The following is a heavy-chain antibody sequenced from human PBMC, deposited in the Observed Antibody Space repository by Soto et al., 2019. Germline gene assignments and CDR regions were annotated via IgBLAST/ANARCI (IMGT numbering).Heavy chain of an antibody. CDR1: GFTFSSYD. J-gene: IGHJ4*02. CDR2: IDAVGDS. Sequence: EVQLVESGGGLVQPGGFLRLSCAASGFTFSSYDMHWVRQGTGKGLEWVSGIDAVGDSYYPGSVKGRFTISRENAKNSLYLEMNNVVAGDTAVYYCARGGYSSGWYYCDYWGQGILVTVFS. V-gene: IGHV3-13*01. CDR3: ARGGYSSGWYYCDY. D-gene: IGHD6-19*01.